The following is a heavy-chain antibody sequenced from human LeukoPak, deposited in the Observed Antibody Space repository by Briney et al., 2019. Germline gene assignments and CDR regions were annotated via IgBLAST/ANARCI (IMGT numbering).Heavy chain of an antibody. D-gene: IGHD2-21*02. Sequence: SVKVSCKASGGTFSSYAISWVQQAPGQGLEWMGGIIPIFGTANYAQKFQGRFTITPDESTSTAYMELSSLRSEDTAVYYCAGRSVVVTAIRYYFDYWGQGTLVTVSS. CDR2: IIPIFGTA. J-gene: IGHJ4*02. CDR1: GGTFSSYA. V-gene: IGHV1-69*01. CDR3: AGRSVVVTAIRYYFDY.